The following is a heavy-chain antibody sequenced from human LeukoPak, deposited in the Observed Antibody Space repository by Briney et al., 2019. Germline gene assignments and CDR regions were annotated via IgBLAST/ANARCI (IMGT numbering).Heavy chain of an antibody. CDR2: ISGSGGRT. D-gene: IGHD4-23*01. V-gene: IGHV3-23*01. CDR3: AKDRDYGGNSGGYFDL. Sequence: GGSLRLSCAASGFTFTRYAMNWVRQAPGKGLEWVSGISGSGGRTYYADSVKGRFTISRDNSKSTLYLQMNSLRAEDTAVYSCAKDRDYGGNSGGYFDLWGRGTLVTVSS. J-gene: IGHJ2*01. CDR1: GFTFTRYA.